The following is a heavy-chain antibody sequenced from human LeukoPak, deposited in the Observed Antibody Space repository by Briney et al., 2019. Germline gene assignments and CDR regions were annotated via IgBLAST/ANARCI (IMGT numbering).Heavy chain of an antibody. CDR3: ARSTKPLYPALYFDY. Sequence: SETLSLTCTVSGGSISSYYWSWIRQPPGKGLEWIGYIYYSGSTNYNPSLKSRVTISVDTSKNQFSLKLSSVTAADTAVYYCARSTKPLYPALYFDYWGQETLVTVSS. CDR1: GGSISSYY. CDR2: IYYSGST. V-gene: IGHV4-59*01. J-gene: IGHJ4*02. D-gene: IGHD1-1*01.